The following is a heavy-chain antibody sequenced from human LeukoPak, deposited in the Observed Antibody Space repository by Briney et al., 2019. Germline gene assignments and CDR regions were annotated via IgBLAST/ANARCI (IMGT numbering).Heavy chain of an antibody. D-gene: IGHD6-19*01. CDR1: GYTFTSYA. J-gene: IGHJ5*02. CDR3: ARMSGWYDRNWFDP. Sequence: ASVKVSCKASGYTFTSYAMHWVRQAPGQWLEWMGWINAGNGNTKYSQKFQGRVTMTRDTSTSTVYMELSSLRSEDTAVYYCARMSGWYDRNWFDPLGPGNPGHRLL. V-gene: IGHV1-3*01. CDR2: INAGNGNT.